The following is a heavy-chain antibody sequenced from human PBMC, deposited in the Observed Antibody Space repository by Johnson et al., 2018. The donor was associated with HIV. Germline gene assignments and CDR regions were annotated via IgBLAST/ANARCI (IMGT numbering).Heavy chain of an antibody. J-gene: IGHJ3*02. CDR1: GFTFSTYA. CDR3: ARGDYGDYGRDAFDI. Sequence: QVQLVESGGGVVQPGRSLRLSCAASGFTFSTYALHWVRQAPGKGLEWVAFISYDGSNKYYEDSVKGRFTISRDNSKNTLYLQMNSLRAEDSAVYYCARGDYGDYGRDAFDIWGQGTMVTVSS. D-gene: IGHD4-17*01. V-gene: IGHV3-30-3*01. CDR2: ISYDGSNK.